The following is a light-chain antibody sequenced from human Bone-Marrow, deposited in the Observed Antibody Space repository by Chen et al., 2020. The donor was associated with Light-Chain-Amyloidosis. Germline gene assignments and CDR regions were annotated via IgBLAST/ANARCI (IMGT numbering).Light chain of an antibody. V-gene: IGLV3-21*02. J-gene: IGLJ3*02. CDR2: DDS. CDR3: QVWDRSSDRTV. Sequence: SYVLTQPSSVSVAPGQTATIACGGNNIGSTSVHWYQQTPGQAPLLVVCDDSDRPSGIPERLSGSNSGNTATLTISRVEAGDEAGYYCQVWDRSSDRTVFGGGTKLTVL. CDR1: NIGSTS.